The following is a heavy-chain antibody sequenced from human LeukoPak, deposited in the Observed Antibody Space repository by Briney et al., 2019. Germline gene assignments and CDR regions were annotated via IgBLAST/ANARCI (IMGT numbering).Heavy chain of an antibody. Sequence: GSLRLSCAASGFTFSSYNMNWVRQAPGKGLEWVSSISTSSGYIYYADSVKGRFTISRHNAKKSLYLQMNSLRAEDTAVYYCARDREEYCSGGTCTNFDYWGQGTLVTVSS. CDR3: ARDREEYCSGGTCTNFDY. D-gene: IGHD2-15*01. CDR1: GFTFSSYN. J-gene: IGHJ4*02. CDR2: ISTSSGYI. V-gene: IGHV3-21*01.